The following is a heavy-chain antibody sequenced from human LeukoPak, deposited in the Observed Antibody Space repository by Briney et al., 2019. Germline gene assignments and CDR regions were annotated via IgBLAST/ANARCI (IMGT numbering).Heavy chain of an antibody. CDR1: GASISSYF. D-gene: IGHD3-22*01. J-gene: IGHJ6*03. CDR2: IYYSGTT. Sequence: PSETLSLTCSVSGASISSYFWSWIRQPPGKGLEWIGYIYYSGTTNHNPSLKSRIAISLDTSKKQFSLRMRSVTAADTAVYYCARSTSGYYSKHYYFYMDVWGKGTTATVSS. CDR3: ARSTSGYYSKHYYFYMDV. V-gene: IGHV4-59*01.